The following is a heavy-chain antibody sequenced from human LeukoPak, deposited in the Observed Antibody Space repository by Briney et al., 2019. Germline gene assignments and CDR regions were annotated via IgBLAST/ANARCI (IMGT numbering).Heavy chain of an antibody. CDR3: AREQLAISDAFDI. J-gene: IGHJ3*02. CDR2: IKQDGSEK. V-gene: IGHV3-7*01. D-gene: IGHD6-13*01. Sequence: GGSLRLSCAASGFTFSSNWMSWVRQAPGKGLEWVANIKQDGSEKYYVDSVKGRFTISRDDAKKSLYLQMNSLRADDTAVYYCAREQLAISDAFDIWGQGTMVTVSS. CDR1: GFTFSSNW.